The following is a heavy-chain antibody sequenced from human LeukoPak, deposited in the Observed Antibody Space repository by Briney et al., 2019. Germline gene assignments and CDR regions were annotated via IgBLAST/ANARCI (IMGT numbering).Heavy chain of an antibody. Sequence: PRGSLRLSCAASGFTFSSYEMNWVRQAPGKGLEWVSYISSSGSTIYYADSVKGRFTISRDNAKNSLYLQMNSLRAEDTAVYYCARGGSSGWWKEGYDYWGQGTLVSVSS. J-gene: IGHJ4*02. CDR2: ISSSGSTI. CDR1: GFTFSSYE. D-gene: IGHD6-19*01. CDR3: ARGGSSGWWKEGYDY. V-gene: IGHV3-48*03.